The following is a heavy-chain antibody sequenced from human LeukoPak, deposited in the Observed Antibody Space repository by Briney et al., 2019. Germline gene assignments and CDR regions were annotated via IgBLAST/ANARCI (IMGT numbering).Heavy chain of an antibody. D-gene: IGHD3-16*02. CDR3: ARLNYDYVWGSYRPHIDY. CDR2: MNPNSGNT. J-gene: IGHJ4*02. V-gene: IGHV1-8*01. CDR1: GYTFTSYD. Sequence: ASVKVSCKASGYTFTSYDINWVRQATGQGLEWTGWMNPNSGNTGYAQKFQGRVTMTRNTSISTAYMELSSLRSEDTAVYYCARLNYDYVWGSYRPHIDYWGQGTLVTVSS.